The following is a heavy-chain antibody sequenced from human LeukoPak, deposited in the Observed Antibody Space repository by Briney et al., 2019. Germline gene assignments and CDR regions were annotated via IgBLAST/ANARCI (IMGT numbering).Heavy chain of an antibody. CDR2: ISENGDGT. CDR3: TGFDY. CDR1: GFTFSNYV. Sequence: GGSLRLSCAASGFTFSNYVMGWVRQAPGKGLEWVSAISENGDGTDYADAVKGRFSISRDNSKNTLFLQMNSLRAEDTAVYYCTGFDYWGQGTLVTVS. V-gene: IGHV3-23*01. J-gene: IGHJ4*02.